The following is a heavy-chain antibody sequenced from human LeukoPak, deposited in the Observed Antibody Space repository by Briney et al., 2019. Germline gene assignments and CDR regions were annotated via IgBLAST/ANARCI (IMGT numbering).Heavy chain of an antibody. V-gene: IGHV3-23*01. CDR2: ISDSGRAT. CDR3: ARHDGFIPF. J-gene: IGHJ4*02. CDR1: GFRFSDFA. Sequence: GGSLRLSCVASGFRFSDFAMSWVRQAPGKGLEWVSGISDSGRATYYTDSVKGRCTISRDNSENTVNLQLNNVRAEDTALYFCARHDGFIPFWGQGMQVTVSS. D-gene: IGHD3-16*02.